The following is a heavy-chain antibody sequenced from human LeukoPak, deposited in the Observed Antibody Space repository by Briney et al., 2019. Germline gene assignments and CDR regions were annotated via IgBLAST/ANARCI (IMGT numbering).Heavy chain of an antibody. J-gene: IGHJ4*02. V-gene: IGHV4-34*01. D-gene: IGHD3-10*01. CDR1: GGSFSGYY. Sequence: PSETLSLTCAVYGGSFSGYYWSWIRQPPGKGLEWIGEINHSGSTNYNPSLKSRVTISVDTSKNQFSLKLSSVTAADTAVYYCARVRMVRGVITYFDYWGQGTLVTVSS. CDR3: ARVRMVRGVITYFDY. CDR2: INHSGST.